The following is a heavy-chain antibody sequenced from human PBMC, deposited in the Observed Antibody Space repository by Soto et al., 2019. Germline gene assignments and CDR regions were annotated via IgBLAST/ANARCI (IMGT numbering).Heavy chain of an antibody. Sequence: GGSLRLSCAASGFTFSSYGMHWVRQAPGKGLEWVAVIWYDGSNKYYADSVKGRFTISRDNSKNTLYLQMNSLRAEDTAVYYCARGLAVAAPEGTAAFDIGGKETRV. CDR2: IWYDGSNK. J-gene: IGHJ3*02. CDR1: GFTFSSYG. D-gene: IGHD6-19*01. CDR3: ARGLAVAAPEGTAAFDI. V-gene: IGHV3-33*01.